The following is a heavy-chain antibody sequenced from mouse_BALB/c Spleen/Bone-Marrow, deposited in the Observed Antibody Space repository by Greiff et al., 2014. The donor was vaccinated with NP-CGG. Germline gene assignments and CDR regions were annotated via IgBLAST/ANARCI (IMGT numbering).Heavy chain of an antibody. CDR3: TRSRRAMDH. CDR2: INPSNGGT. CDR1: GYTFTSYY. J-gene: IGHJ4*01. Sequence: VKLVESGAELVKPGASVKLSCKASGYTFTSYYMCWVKQRPGQGLEWIGEINPSNGGTNFNEKFKSKATLTVDKSSSTAYMSLSSLTSEVSAVYYCTRSRRAMDHWGQGTSVTVSS. D-gene: IGHD2-12*01. V-gene: IGHV1S81*02.